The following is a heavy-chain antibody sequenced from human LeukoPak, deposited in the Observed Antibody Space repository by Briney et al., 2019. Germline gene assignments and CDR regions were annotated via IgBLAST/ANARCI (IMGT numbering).Heavy chain of an antibody. J-gene: IGHJ1*01. V-gene: IGHV3-23*01. D-gene: IGHD4-17*01. CDR1: GFTFSSYA. CDR2: ISSSGSST. CDR3: AKDRAWRADYGDQEYFQH. Sequence: GGSLGLSCAASGFTFSSYAMSWVRRAPGKGLEWVSAISSSGSSTYYADPVKGRFTISRDNSKNTLDLQMNSLRAEDTAVYYCAKDRAWRADYGDQEYFQHWGQGTLVTVSS.